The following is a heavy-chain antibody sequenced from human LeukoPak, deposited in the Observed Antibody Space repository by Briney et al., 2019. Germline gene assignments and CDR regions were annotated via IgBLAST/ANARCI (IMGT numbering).Heavy chain of an antibody. J-gene: IGHJ4*02. V-gene: IGHV3-15*01. Sequence: PGGSLRLSCAASGFTFSNAWMSWVRQAPGKGLEWVGRIKSKTDDGTTDYAAPVKGRFTISRDDSKNTLYLQMNSLKTEDTAVYYCTTVPHHFGDSPYWGQGTLVTVSS. CDR1: GFTFSNAW. CDR3: TTVPHHFGDSPY. D-gene: IGHD3-10*01. CDR2: IKSKTDDGTT.